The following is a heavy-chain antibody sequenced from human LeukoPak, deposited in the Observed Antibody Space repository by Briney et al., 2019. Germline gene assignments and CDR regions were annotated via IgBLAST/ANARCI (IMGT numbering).Heavy chain of an antibody. J-gene: IGHJ3*02. CDR2: ISTAGTTV. V-gene: IGHV3-48*04. D-gene: IGHD1-7*01. CDR1: GFTFSGYS. CDR3: ARPKNRENYWRAFDI. Sequence: GGSLRLSCAASGFTFSGYSLNWVRQAPGKGLEWISYISTAGTTVYYADSVKGRFAISRDNAKNSLHLQMDNLRAEDTAVYYCARPKNRENYWRAFDIWGQGTMVTVSS.